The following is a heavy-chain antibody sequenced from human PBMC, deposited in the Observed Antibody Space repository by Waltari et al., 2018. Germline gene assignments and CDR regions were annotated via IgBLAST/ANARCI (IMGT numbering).Heavy chain of an antibody. CDR1: GFTFSSYA. J-gene: IGHJ4*02. CDR3: ARYPSTIFDY. D-gene: IGHD3-3*01. CDR2: ISYDGSNK. Sequence: QVQLVESGGGVVQPGRSLRLSCAASGFTFSSYAMHWVRQAPGKGLEWVAVISYDGSNKYYADSVKGRFTISRDNSKNTLYLQMNSLRAEDTAVYYCARYPSTIFDYWGQGTLVTVSS. V-gene: IGHV3-30-3*01.